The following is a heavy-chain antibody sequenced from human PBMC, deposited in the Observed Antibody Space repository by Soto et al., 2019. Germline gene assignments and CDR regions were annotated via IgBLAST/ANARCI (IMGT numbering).Heavy chain of an antibody. CDR2: IYYSGST. CDR1: GGSISSSSYY. CDR3: ARHRMTTVVTPGYFDL. Sequence: QLQLQESGPGLVKPSETLSLTCTVSGGSISSSSYYWGWIRQPPGKGLEWIGSIYYSGSTYYNPSLKSRVTISVDTSKNQFSLKLSSVTAADTAVYYCARHRMTTVVTPGYFDLWGRGTLVTVSS. D-gene: IGHD4-17*01. J-gene: IGHJ2*01. V-gene: IGHV4-39*01.